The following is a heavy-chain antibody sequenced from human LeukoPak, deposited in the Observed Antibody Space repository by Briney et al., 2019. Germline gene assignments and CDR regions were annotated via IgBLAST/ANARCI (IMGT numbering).Heavy chain of an antibody. CDR2: FILMFEIA. CDR3: AGGLRDTNNWFVP. CDR1: RGTLCTDV. D-gene: IGHD5-18*01. J-gene: IGHJ5*02. Sequence: VSCKPSRGTLCTDVITSVRQAPGQRLEWMGGFILMFEIASYTKTLQGRVTITAEESPNTAYFDWSSLISAATAVYFFAGGLRDTNNWFVPWGERTLVTVSS. V-gene: IGHV1-69*01.